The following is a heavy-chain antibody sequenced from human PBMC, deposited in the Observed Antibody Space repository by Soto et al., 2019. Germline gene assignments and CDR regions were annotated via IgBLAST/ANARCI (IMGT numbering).Heavy chain of an antibody. D-gene: IGHD6-13*01. CDR2: IKSKIDGGTI. Sequence: GGSLRLSCAASDLTFSNTWMNWVLQAPGKGLEWVGRIKSKIDGGTIDYAAPVKGRFTISRDDSESTLFLQMNSLKSEDTALYYCATVGSITAAGTPFDYWGQGALVTVSS. CDR1: DLTFSNTW. CDR3: ATVGSITAAGTPFDY. V-gene: IGHV3-15*07. J-gene: IGHJ4*02.